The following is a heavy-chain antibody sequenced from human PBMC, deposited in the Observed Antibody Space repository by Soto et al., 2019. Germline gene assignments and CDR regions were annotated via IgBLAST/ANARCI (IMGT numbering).Heavy chain of an antibody. V-gene: IGHV3-23*01. Sequence: GGSLRLSCAASGFTFSSYAMSWVRQAPGKGLEWVSAISGSGGSTYYADSVKGRFTISRDNSKNTLYLQMNSLRAEDTAVYYCANSGSRLRSLYYYYYMDVWGKGTTVTVSS. D-gene: IGHD3-10*01. J-gene: IGHJ6*03. CDR3: ANSGSRLRSLYYYYYMDV. CDR1: GFTFSSYA. CDR2: ISGSGGST.